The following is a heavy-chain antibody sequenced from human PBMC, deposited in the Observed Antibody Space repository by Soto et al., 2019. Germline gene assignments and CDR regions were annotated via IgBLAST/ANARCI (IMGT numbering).Heavy chain of an antibody. J-gene: IGHJ6*02. Sequence: PSETLSLTCDVSGDTISTGGYTWAWIRQPPGKGLEWIGYIYYSGSTYYNPSLKSRVTISVDTSKNQFSLKLSSVTAADTAVYYCARGSYTIFGVVMDVWGQGTTVTVSS. CDR3: ARGSYTIFGVVMDV. CDR2: IYYSGST. CDR1: GDTISTGGYT. V-gene: IGHV4-30-4*08. D-gene: IGHD3-3*01.